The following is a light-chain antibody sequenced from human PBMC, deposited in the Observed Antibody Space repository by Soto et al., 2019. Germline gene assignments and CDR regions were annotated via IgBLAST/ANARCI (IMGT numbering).Light chain of an antibody. J-gene: IGKJ4*01. CDR1: QNVSNNY. Sequence: ENVVTKSPGTLCLSPGERATLSCRASQNVSNNYLAWYQQKPGQAPRLLIYGASNRATGIPDRFSGSGSGADFTLTISSLEPDDFALYYCQQHINWPLTFGGGTKLDIK. V-gene: IGKV3D-20*02. CDR2: GAS. CDR3: QQHINWPLT.